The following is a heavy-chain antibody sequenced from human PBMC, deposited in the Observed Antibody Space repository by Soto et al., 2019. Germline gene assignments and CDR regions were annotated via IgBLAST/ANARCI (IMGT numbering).Heavy chain of an antibody. V-gene: IGHV4-4*02. J-gene: IGHJ4*02. D-gene: IGHD4-17*01. CDR2: IYHSGST. Sequence: QVQLQESGPGLVKPSGTLSLTCAVSGGSISSSNWWSWVRQPPGKGLEWIGEIYHSGSTNYNPSLKSRVTISVDKAKNQFSLKLSSVTAADTAVYYCARARGDDYGDSGEIFDYWGQGTLVTVSS. CDR3: ARARGDDYGDSGEIFDY. CDR1: GGSISSSNW.